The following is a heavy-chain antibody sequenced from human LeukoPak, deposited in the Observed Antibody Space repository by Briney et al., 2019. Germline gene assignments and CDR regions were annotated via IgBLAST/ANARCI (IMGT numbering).Heavy chain of an antibody. CDR3: ARDDSWGFDY. J-gene: IGHJ4*02. D-gene: IGHD2-21*01. CDR1: GFTFSSYE. CDR2: ISSSGSTI. V-gene: IGHV3-48*03. Sequence: GGSLRLSCAASGFTFSSYEMNWVRQALGKGLEWVSYISSSGSTIYYADSVKGRFTTSRDNAKNSLYLQMNSLRAEDTAVYYCARDDSWGFDYWGQGTLVTVSS.